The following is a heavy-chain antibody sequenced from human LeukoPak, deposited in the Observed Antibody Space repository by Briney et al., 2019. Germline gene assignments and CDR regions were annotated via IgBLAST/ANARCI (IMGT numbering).Heavy chain of an antibody. CDR1: GGSFSGYY. CDR3: ARATNDCSSTSRSLYYFDY. V-gene: IGHV4-34*01. J-gene: IGHJ4*02. D-gene: IGHD2-2*01. CDR2: INHSGST. Sequence: SETLSLTCAVYGGSFSGYYWSWIRQPPGKGLEWIGEINHSGSTNYNPSLKSRVTISVDTSKNQFSLKLSSVTAADTAVYYCARATNDCSSTSRSLYYFDYWGQGTLVTVSS.